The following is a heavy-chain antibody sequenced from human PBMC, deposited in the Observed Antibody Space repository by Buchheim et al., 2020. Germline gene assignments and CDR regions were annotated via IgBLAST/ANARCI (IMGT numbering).Heavy chain of an antibody. J-gene: IGHJ6*01. CDR3: ARVGYNYSMDV. CDR2: ISGGSSTI. CDR1: GFTFSSYS. Sequence: EVQLEESGGGLVQPGGSLRLSCAASGFTFSSYSMNWVRQAPGKGLEWVSYISGGSSTIYYADSVKGRFTISRDNAKRSLYLLINSLSAEDTAVYYCARVGYNYSMDVWGQGTT. V-gene: IGHV3-48*04.